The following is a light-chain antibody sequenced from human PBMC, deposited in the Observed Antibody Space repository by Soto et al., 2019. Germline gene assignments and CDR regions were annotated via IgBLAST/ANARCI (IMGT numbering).Light chain of an antibody. CDR2: GAS. CDR1: QSVSATY. J-gene: IGKJ5*01. CDR3: QQYGSSSIT. V-gene: IGKV3-20*01. Sequence: EVVLTQSPGTLSLSPGERATLSCRASQSVSATYIAWYQQKPGQAPRLLIYGASSRATGIPDRFSGSGSGTDFTLTISRLEPEDFAVYYCQQYGSSSITVGQGTRLESK.